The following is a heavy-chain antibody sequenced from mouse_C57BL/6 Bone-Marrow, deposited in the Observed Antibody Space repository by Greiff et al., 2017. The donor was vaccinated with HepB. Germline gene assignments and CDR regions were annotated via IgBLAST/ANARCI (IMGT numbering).Heavy chain of an antibody. CDR3: ARESYYGSSPFAY. Sequence: QVQLQQPGAELVKPGASVKLSCKASGYTFTSYWMQWVKQRPGQGLEWIGEIDPSDSYTNYNQKFKGKATLTVDTSSSTAYMQLSSLTSEDSAVYYCARESYYGSSPFAYWGQGTLVTVSA. CDR2: IDPSDSYT. J-gene: IGHJ3*01. V-gene: IGHV1-50*01. CDR1: GYTFTSYW. D-gene: IGHD1-1*01.